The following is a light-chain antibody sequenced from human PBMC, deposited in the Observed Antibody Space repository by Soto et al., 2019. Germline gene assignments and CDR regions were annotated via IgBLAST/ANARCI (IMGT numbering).Light chain of an antibody. CDR2: GAS. Sequence: NQMTQSPSSLSASVGDRVTITCRASQSISRYLNWYQHKPGKAPKVLIYGASNLESGVPSRFSGSGSGTDFTLTISSLQPEDFATYSCPQSYSVPWTFGQGTNVDIK. CDR3: PQSYSVPWT. CDR1: QSISRY. J-gene: IGKJ1*01. V-gene: IGKV1-39*01.